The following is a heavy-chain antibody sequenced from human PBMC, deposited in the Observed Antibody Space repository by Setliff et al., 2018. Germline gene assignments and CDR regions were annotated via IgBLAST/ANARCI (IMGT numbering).Heavy chain of an antibody. D-gene: IGHD1-1*01. Sequence: SETLSLTCTVSDGSLSTYYWSWIRQPPGKGLEFIGYVYYSGTANYSPSLRSRLTISLDTSKNQFSLSLTSVTAADTAVYYCAKGGGRYHSDSWGQGILVTVSS. V-gene: IGHV4-59*12. CDR3: AKGGGRYHSDS. CDR2: VYYSGTA. CDR1: DGSLSTYY. J-gene: IGHJ4*02.